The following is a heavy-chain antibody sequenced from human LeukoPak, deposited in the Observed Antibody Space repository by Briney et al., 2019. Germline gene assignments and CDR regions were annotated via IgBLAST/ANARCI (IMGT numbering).Heavy chain of an antibody. CDR1: GDSTSSYY. V-gene: IGHV4-59*08. D-gene: IGHD3-3*01. J-gene: IGHJ5*02. CDR3: AGGRITIFGVVSIGWFDP. CDR2: IYYSGST. Sequence: SETLSLTCTVSGDSTSSYYWSWIQQPPGKGLEWIGYIYYSGSTNYNPSLKSRVTISVDTSKNQFSLKVNSVTAADTAVYYCAGGRITIFGVVSIGWFDPWGQGTLVTVSS.